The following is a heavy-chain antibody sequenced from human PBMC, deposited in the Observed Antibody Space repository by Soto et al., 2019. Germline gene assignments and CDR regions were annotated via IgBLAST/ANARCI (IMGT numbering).Heavy chain of an antibody. D-gene: IGHD5-12*01. CDR2: IFPMYGTP. J-gene: IGHJ3*02. CDR3: AIDYEYQILECAALDI. Sequence: QVLLVQSGAEVKKPGSSVKVSCKASGGAFIRYAISWVRPAPGQGLEWVGGIFPMYGTPVYAQKLQGRVTITADEASTTAYMELSGLRYEDTAFYYCAIDYEYQILECAALDIWGQGTMVTVSS. V-gene: IGHV1-69*01. CDR1: GGAFIRYA.